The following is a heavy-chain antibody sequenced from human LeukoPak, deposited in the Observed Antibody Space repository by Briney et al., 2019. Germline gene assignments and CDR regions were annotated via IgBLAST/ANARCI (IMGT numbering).Heavy chain of an antibody. J-gene: IGHJ4*02. CDR1: GFTFYDYG. CDR3: ARAAMTTVVNSDS. CDR2: INWNGGST. Sequence: GGSLRLSCAASGFTFYDYGMSWVRHAPGKGLEWVSGINWNGGSTAYAGSVKGRFTISRDNAKNSLYLQMNSLRAEDTALYYCARAAMTTVVNSDSWGQGTLVTVSS. V-gene: IGHV3-20*04. D-gene: IGHD4-23*01.